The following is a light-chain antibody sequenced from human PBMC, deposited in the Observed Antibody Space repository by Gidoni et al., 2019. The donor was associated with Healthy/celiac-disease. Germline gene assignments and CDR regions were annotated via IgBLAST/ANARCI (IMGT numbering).Light chain of an antibody. V-gene: IGKV3-20*01. J-gene: IGKJ4*01. Sequence: EIVLTQSPGTLSLSAGERATLSCMASQSVSSSYLAWYQQKPTQAPRLLIYGASSRATGIPDRFSGSGSGTDFTLTISRLEPEDFAVYYCQQYGSSPPLTFGGGTKVEIK. CDR2: GAS. CDR1: QSVSSSY. CDR3: QQYGSSPPLT.